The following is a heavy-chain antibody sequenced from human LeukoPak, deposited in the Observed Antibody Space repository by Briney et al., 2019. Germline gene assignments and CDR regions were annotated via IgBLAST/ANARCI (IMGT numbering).Heavy chain of an antibody. Sequence: GRSLRLSCAASGFTFSSYGMHWVRQAPGKGLEWLAVISYDGSNKYYADYVKGRFTISRDNSKNTLYLQMNSLSAEDTAVYYCAKDLFEYYYDSRGSEFDYWGQGTLVTVSS. CDR1: GFTFSSYG. V-gene: IGHV3-30*18. CDR3: AKDLFEYYYDSRGSEFDY. D-gene: IGHD3-22*01. CDR2: ISYDGSNK. J-gene: IGHJ4*02.